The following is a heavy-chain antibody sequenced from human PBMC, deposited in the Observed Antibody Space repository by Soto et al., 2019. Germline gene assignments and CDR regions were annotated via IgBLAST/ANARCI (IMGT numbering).Heavy chain of an antibody. CDR2: INSDGSST. J-gene: IGHJ4*02. D-gene: IGHD3-10*01. CDR1: GFTFSSYW. V-gene: IGHV3-74*01. Sequence: GGSLRLSCASSGFTFSSYWMHWVRQAPGKGLVWVSRINSDGSSTSYADSVKGRFTISRDNAKNTLYLQMNSLRAEDTAVYYCARDWVTMVRGEVYWGQGTLVTVSS. CDR3: ARDWVTMVRGEVY.